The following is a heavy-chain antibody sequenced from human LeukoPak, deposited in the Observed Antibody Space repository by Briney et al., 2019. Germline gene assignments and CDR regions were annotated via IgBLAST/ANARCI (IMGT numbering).Heavy chain of an antibody. CDR3: ARHPDSSGYYRDPPDY. Sequence: PGGSLRLSCAASGFTFSSYSMNWVRQAPGKGLEWVSSISSSSSYIYYADSVKGRFTISRDNAKNSLYLQMNSLRAEDTAVYYCARHPDSSGYYRDPPDYWGQGTLVTVSS. CDR2: ISSSSSYI. J-gene: IGHJ4*02. V-gene: IGHV3-21*01. CDR1: GFTFSSYS. D-gene: IGHD3-22*01.